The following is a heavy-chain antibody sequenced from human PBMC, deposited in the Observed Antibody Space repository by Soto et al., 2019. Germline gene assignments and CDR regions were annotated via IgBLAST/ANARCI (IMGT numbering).Heavy chain of an antibody. Sequence: EVQLLESGGGLVQPGGSLRLSCAASGFTFSGYAMSWVRQAPGKGLEWVSAIGSGSPFYADSVKGRFTISRDNANSMRYLQMNSLSADDTAVYFWAQDLGRSLYHYNSFAPGGQGTLVTGSS. V-gene: IGHV3-23*01. CDR3: AQDLGRSLYHYNSFAP. D-gene: IGHD3-16*02. CDR2: IGSGSP. J-gene: IGHJ5*02. CDR1: GFTFSGYA.